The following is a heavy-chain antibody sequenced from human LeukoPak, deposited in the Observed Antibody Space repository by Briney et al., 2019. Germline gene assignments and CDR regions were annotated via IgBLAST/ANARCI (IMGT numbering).Heavy chain of an antibody. Sequence: PGGSLRLSCAASGFTFSSYWMSWVRQAPGKGLEWVSYIGSSGTTIYYADSVKGRFTISRDNAKNSLYLQMNSLRAEDTAVYYCARGGYSDYLNCWGQGTLVTVSS. V-gene: IGHV3-48*04. CDR3: ARGGYSDYLNC. D-gene: IGHD1-1*01. CDR2: IGSSGTTI. J-gene: IGHJ4*02. CDR1: GFTFSSYW.